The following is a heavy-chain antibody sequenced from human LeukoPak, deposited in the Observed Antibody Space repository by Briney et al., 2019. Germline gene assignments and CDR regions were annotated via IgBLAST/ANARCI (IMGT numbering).Heavy chain of an antibody. D-gene: IGHD6-6*01. J-gene: IGHJ6*03. CDR2: INHSGST. Sequence: SETLSLTCAVYGGSFSGYYWSWIRQPPGKGLEWIGEINHSGSTNYNPSLKSRVTISVDTSKNQFSLKLSSVTAADTAVYYCAREREYSSSSSYYYYYYMDVWGKGTTVTVSS. V-gene: IGHV4-34*01. CDR1: GGSFSGYY. CDR3: AREREYSSSSSYYYYYYMDV.